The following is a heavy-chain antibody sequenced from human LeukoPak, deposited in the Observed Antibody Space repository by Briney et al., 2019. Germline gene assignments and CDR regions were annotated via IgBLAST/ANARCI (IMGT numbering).Heavy chain of an antibody. CDR1: GYSFTSYW. V-gene: IGHV5-51*01. J-gene: IGHJ3*02. CDR2: IYPGDSDT. D-gene: IGHD3-22*01. Sequence: GASLKISCKASGYSFTSYWICWVRQMPGKGLEWMGIIYPGDSDTSYSPSLHGHVTISADKPISTAYLQWSRLKASDAAMYYCAGPSCFYDRNDAFDIWGQGTMVTVSS. CDR3: AGPSCFYDRNDAFDI.